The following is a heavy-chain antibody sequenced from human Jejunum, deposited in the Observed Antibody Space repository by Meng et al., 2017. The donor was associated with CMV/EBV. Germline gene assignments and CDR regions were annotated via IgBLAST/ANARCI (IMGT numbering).Heavy chain of an antibody. J-gene: IGHJ4*02. CDR1: GGSMNSYY. CDR2: MNQDGSER. D-gene: IGHD3-16*01. Sequence: SGGSMNSYYWNWIRQSRGKGLEWAANMNQDGSERYYRDSVKGRLVIYRDNAQNSVYLQMNKLRAEDTGVYFCARPLGGHVWSPWGQGTQVTVSS. V-gene: IGHV3-7*01. CDR3: ARPLGGHVWSP.